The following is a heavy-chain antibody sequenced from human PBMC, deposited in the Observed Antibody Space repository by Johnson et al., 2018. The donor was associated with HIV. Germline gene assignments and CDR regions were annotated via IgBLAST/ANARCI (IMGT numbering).Heavy chain of an antibody. V-gene: IGHV3-43D*03. Sequence: VQLVESGGGLVQPGGSLRLSCAGSGFTFSDHAMGWVRQAPGKGLEWVSLISWDGGSTYYADSVKGRFTISRDNNKNSLYLQMNSLRAEDTAIYYCARGGSTAGFDIWGQGTMVTVSS. J-gene: IGHJ3*02. CDR2: ISWDGGST. CDR3: ARGGSTAGFDI. CDR1: GFTFSDHA. D-gene: IGHD6-19*01.